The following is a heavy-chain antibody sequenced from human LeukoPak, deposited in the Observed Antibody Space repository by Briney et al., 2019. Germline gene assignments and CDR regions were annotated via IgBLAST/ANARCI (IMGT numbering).Heavy chain of an antibody. Sequence: PGGSLRLPCAASGFTFSNYAMHWVRQTPGKGLEWVAVISYDGSNKYYADSVKGRFTIPRDNSENTLYLQINSLRLEDSALYYCVRGSVAVAGPTDYWGQGTLVTVSS. J-gene: IGHJ4*02. CDR2: ISYDGSNK. CDR1: GFTFSNYA. V-gene: IGHV3-30*04. CDR3: VRGSVAVAGPTDY. D-gene: IGHD6-19*01.